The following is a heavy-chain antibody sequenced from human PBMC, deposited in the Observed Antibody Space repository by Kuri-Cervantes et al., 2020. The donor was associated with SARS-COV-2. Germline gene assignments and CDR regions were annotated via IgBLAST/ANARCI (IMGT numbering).Heavy chain of an antibody. CDR2: ISSSSSYI. J-gene: IGHJ4*02. CDR1: GFTFSSYW. Sequence: LSLTCAASGFTFSSYWMSWVRQAPGKGLEWASSISSSSSYIYYADSVKGRFTISRDNAKNSLYLQMNSLRAEDTAVYYCARGVVPAALFDYWGQGTLVTVSS. CDR3: ARGVVPAALFDY. V-gene: IGHV3-21*01. D-gene: IGHD2-2*01.